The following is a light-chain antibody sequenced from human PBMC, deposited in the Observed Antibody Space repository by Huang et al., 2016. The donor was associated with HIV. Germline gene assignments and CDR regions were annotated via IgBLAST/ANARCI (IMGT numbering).Light chain of an antibody. CDR3: QQYGTSPRLT. CDR2: SAS. CDR1: QTVTSNY. V-gene: IGKV3-20*01. Sequence: EIVLTQSPGTLSLSPGERATLSCRASQTVTSNYLAWYQQKPGQAPRRLIYSASYRATGIPDRFSGSGSGTDFTLTISRLEPEDFAVYYCQQYGTSPRLTFGGGTKVEIK. J-gene: IGKJ4*01.